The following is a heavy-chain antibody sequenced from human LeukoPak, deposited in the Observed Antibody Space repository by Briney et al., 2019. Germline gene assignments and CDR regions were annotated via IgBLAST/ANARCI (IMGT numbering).Heavy chain of an antibody. V-gene: IGHV4-34*01. Sequence: SETLSLTCAVYGGSFSGYYWSWIRQPPGKGLEWIGEINHSGSTNYNPSLKSRVTISVDTSKNQFSLKLSSVIAADTAVYYCARHRARYCSGGSCPARYAIDIWGQGTMVTVSS. CDR2: INHSGST. CDR1: GGSFSGYY. D-gene: IGHD2-15*01. J-gene: IGHJ3*02. CDR3: ARHRARYCSGGSCPARYAIDI.